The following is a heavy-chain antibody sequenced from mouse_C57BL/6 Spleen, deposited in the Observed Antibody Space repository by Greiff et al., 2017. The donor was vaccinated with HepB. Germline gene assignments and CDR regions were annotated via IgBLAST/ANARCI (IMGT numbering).Heavy chain of an antibody. V-gene: IGHV1-26*01. Sequence: EVQLQQSGPELVKPGASVKISCKASGYTFTDYYMNWVKQSHGKSLEWIGDINPNNGGTSYNQKFKGKATLTVDKSSSTAYMELRSLTSEDSAVYYCAREIYYYGSNYFDYWGQGTTLTVSS. D-gene: IGHD1-1*01. J-gene: IGHJ2*01. CDR1: GYTFTDYY. CDR2: INPNNGGT. CDR3: AREIYYYGSNYFDY.